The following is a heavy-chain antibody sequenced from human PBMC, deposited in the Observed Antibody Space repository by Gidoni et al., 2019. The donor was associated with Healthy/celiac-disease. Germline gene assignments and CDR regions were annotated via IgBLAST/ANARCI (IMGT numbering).Heavy chain of an antibody. D-gene: IGHD3-22*01. J-gene: IGHJ3*02. CDR3: AREYYYDSSGYYPDAFDI. CDR1: GFTVSRNY. V-gene: IGHV3-53*01. Sequence: EVQLVESGGGLIQPGGSLRLSCAASGFTVSRNYMSWVRQATGKGLEWVSVIYSGGSTYYADSVKGRFTISRDNSKNTLYLQMNSLRAEDTAVYYCAREYYYDSSGYYPDAFDIWGQGTMVTVSS. CDR2: IYSGGST.